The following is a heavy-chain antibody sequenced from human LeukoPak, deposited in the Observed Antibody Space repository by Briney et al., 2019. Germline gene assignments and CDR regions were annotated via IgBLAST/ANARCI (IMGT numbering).Heavy chain of an antibody. J-gene: IGHJ5*02. CDR3: ARAIYYYGSGIHWFDP. D-gene: IGHD3-10*01. V-gene: IGHV1-46*01. CDR2: INPSGGST. CDR1: GYTFTSYY. Sequence: ASVKVSFKASGYTFTSYYMHWVRQAPGQGLEWMGIINPSGGSTSYAQKFQGRVTMTRDTSTSTVYMELGSLRSEDTAVYYCARAIYYYGSGIHWFDPWGQGTLVTVSS.